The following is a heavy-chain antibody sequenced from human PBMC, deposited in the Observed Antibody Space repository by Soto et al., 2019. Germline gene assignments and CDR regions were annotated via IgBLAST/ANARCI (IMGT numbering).Heavy chain of an antibody. CDR1: GFTFSSYA. J-gene: IGHJ4*02. V-gene: IGHV3-30-3*01. Sequence: QVQLVESGGGVVQPGRSLRLSCAASGFTFSSYAMHWVRQAPGKGLEWVAVISYDGSNKYYADSVKGRFTISRDNSKNTLYLQMNSLRAEDTAVYYCARVSAVAGTSFDYWGQGTLVTVSS. D-gene: IGHD6-19*01. CDR3: ARVSAVAGTSFDY. CDR2: ISYDGSNK.